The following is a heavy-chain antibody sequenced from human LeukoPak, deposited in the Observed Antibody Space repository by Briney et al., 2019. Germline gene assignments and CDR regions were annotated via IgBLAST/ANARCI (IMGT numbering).Heavy chain of an antibody. D-gene: IGHD4-17*01. V-gene: IGHV3-23*01. CDR3: AKDPNGDYVGAFDF. CDR2: IRAGGDNT. Sequence: GGSLRLSCAASGFTFGSYWMSWVRQAPGKGLELVSSIRAGGDNTYYADSVTGRFTISRDNSKNTLFLQMNSLRAEDTAVYYCAKDPNGDYVGAFDFWGQGMMVSVSS. J-gene: IGHJ4*02. CDR1: GFTFGSYW.